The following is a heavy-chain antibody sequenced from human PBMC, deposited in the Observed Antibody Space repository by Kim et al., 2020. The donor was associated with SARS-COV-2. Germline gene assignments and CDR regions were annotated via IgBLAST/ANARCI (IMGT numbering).Heavy chain of an antibody. D-gene: IGHD6-13*01. CDR3: ARYSRYSSSWYYFDY. Sequence: PSLKGRVTISVDTSKNQFSLKLSSVTAADTAVYYCARYSRYSSSWYYFDYWGQGTLVTVSS. V-gene: IGHV4-59*01. J-gene: IGHJ4*02.